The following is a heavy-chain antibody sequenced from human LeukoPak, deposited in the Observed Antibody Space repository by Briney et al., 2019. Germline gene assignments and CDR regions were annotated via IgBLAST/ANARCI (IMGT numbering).Heavy chain of an antibody. CDR1: GGAFSGHY. D-gene: IGHD3-10*01. CDR2: VNHSGST. CDR3: ARPRYGSGSLDS. Sequence: SETLSLTCAVYGGAFSGHYWTWIRQPPGKGLECVVEVNHSGSTTYNPSLNNRVTISVDASKNQFSLKLTSVTAADTAVYYCARPRYGSGSLDSWGQGTLVTVSS. V-gene: IGHV4-34*01. J-gene: IGHJ4*02.